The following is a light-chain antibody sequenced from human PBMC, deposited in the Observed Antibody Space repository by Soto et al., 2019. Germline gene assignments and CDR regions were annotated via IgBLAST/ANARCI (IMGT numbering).Light chain of an antibody. Sequence: QSALTQPASVSGSPGQSIIISCTGTSSDVGGYNYVSWYQQHPGKAPKLMIYEVSNRPSGVSDRFSGSKSGNTASLTISGLQAEDEADYYCSSCTSSSTGVFGGGTKLTVL. V-gene: IGLV2-14*01. CDR2: EVS. J-gene: IGLJ3*02. CDR1: SSDVGGYNY. CDR3: SSCTSSSTGV.